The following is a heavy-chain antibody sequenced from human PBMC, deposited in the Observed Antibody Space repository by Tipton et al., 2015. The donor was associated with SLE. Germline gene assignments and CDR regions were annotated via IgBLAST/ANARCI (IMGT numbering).Heavy chain of an antibody. J-gene: IGHJ3*01. CDR2: IYYSGST. D-gene: IGHD5-24*01. CDR1: GGSISSHY. Sequence: TLSLTCTVSGGSISSHYWSWIRQPPGKGLEWIGYIYYSGSTNYNPSLKSRVTISVDTSKNQFSLKLSSVTAADTAVYYCAREGIEMATIGNWGQGTMVTVSS. V-gene: IGHV4-59*11. CDR3: AREGIEMATIGN.